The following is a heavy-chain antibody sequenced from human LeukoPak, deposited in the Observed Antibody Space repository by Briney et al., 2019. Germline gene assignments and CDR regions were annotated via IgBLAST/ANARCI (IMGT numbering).Heavy chain of an antibody. J-gene: IGHJ4*02. Sequence: ASVKVSCKTSGYTFTGYYMHWVRQAPGQGLEWMGWINPNSGGTNYAQKFQGRVTMTRDTSISTAYMELSRLRSDDTAVYYCARITGRGYESNYWGQGTLVTVSS. V-gene: IGHV1-2*02. CDR2: INPNSGGT. CDR3: ARITGRGYESNY. CDR1: GYTFTGYY. D-gene: IGHD5-12*01.